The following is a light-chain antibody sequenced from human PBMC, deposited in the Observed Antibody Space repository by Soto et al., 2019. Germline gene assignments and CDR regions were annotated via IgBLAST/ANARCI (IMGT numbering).Light chain of an antibody. J-gene: IGLJ2*01. CDR2: SNN. CDR3: AAWDDSLNGVV. CDR1: SSNIGSNT. Sequence: QSVLTQPPSASGTPGQRVTLSCSGSSSNIGSNTVNWYQQLPGTAPKLLIYSNNHRPSGVPDRFSGSKSGTSASLAISGLQSEDEADYYCAAWDDSLNGVVFGGGTKLTVL. V-gene: IGLV1-44*01.